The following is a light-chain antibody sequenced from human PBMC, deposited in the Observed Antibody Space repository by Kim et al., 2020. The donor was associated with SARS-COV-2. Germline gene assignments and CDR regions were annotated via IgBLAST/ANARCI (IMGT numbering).Light chain of an antibody. CDR2: AAS. J-gene: IGKJ5*01. CDR1: QGIRSW. CDR3: QQDNSVPPT. Sequence: DIQMTQSPSSVSASVGDRVTITCRASQGIRSWLAWYQQKPGTAPKLLIYAASSLQSGVPSRFSGSGSGTDFTLTISSLQPEDFATYYCQQDNSVPPTFGPGTRLEIK. V-gene: IGKV1-12*01.